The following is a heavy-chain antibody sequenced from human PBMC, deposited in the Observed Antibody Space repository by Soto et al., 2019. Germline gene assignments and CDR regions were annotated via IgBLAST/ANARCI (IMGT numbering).Heavy chain of an antibody. J-gene: IGHJ5*01. CDR3: VNDQKYFRVNGNLFDS. CDR1: GYSCPQFG. D-gene: IGHD2-2*01. V-gene: IGHV1-18*04. Sequence: AAVLLSCKDSGYSCPQFGISWVRQAPGLGLEWMGLASGNNGASNPAPQVQDRITITLDTATCVSYMALTSLRSDDTAIYFCVNDQKYFRVNGNLFDSWVQGTLVTV. CDR2: ASGNNGAS.